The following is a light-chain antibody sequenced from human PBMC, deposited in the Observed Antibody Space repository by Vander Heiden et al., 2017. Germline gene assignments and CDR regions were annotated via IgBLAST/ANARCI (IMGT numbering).Light chain of an antibody. Sequence: QMTQSPSSLSASVGDRVTITCRASQSISSYLNWYQQKPGKAPKLLIYAASSLQSGVPSRFSGSGSGTDFTLTISSLQPEDFATYYCQQSYSTPRTFGQGPKVEIK. CDR2: AAS. J-gene: IGKJ1*01. CDR3: QQSYSTPRT. CDR1: QSISSY. V-gene: IGKV1-39*01.